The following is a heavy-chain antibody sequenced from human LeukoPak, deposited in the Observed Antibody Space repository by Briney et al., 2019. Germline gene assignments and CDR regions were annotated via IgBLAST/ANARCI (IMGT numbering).Heavy chain of an antibody. CDR2: IIPILGIA. D-gene: IGHD1-26*01. J-gene: IGHJ4*02. Sequence: SVKVSCKASGGTFSSYTISWVRQAPGQGLEWMGRIIPILGIANYAQKFQGRVTITADKSTSTAYMELSSLRSEDTAVYYCARRLVGATSPYYFDYWGQGTLVTVSS. CDR3: ARRLVGATSPYYFDY. V-gene: IGHV1-69*02. CDR1: GGTFSSYT.